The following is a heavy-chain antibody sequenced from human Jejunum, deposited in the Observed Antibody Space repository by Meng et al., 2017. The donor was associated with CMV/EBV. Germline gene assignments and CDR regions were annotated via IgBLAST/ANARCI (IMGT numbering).Heavy chain of an antibody. CDR3: ARESGSYYWFDP. V-gene: IGHV4-4*07. D-gene: IGHD1-26*01. J-gene: IGHJ5*02. Sequence: GSGHGMVTVSKSLCLICFVSAGPIRGSYWSWIRQPAGKGLEWIGRIYTSGSTHYNPSLKSRLTMSVDLAKNQISLKLSSVTAADTAVYYCARESGSYYWFDPWGQGTLVTVSS. CDR2: IYTSGST. CDR1: AGPIRGSY.